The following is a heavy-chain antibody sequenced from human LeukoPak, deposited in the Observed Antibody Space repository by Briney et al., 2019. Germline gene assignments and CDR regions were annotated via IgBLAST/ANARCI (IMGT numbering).Heavy chain of an antibody. D-gene: IGHD1-26*01. CDR1: GGSFSGYY. Sequence: PSETPSLTCAVYGGSFSGYYWSWIRQPPGKGLEWIGEINHSGSTNYNPSLKSRVTISVDTSKNQFSLKLSSVTAADTAVYYCARGGSAVGAPNWFDPWGQGTLVTVSS. V-gene: IGHV4-34*01. CDR3: ARGGSAVGAPNWFDP. CDR2: INHSGST. J-gene: IGHJ5*02.